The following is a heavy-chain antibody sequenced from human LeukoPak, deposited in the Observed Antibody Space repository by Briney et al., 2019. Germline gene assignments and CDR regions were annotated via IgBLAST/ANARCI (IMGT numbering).Heavy chain of an antibody. CDR2: IYSGGST. J-gene: IGHJ4*02. CDR1: GGSISSYY. Sequence: ETLSLTCSVSGGSISSYYWSWIRQPPGKGLEWVSVIYSGGSTYYADSVKGRFTISRDNSQNTLFLQMNSLRAEDTAVYYCASNPQYCGGGCFFYWGQGTLVTVSS. CDR3: ASNPQYCGGGCFFY. D-gene: IGHD2-21*02. V-gene: IGHV3-53*01.